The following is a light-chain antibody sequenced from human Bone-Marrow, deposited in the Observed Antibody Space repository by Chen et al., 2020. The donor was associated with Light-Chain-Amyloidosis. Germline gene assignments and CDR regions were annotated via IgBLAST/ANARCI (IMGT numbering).Light chain of an antibody. CDR1: ELPTKY. V-gene: IGLV3-25*03. CDR3: QSADSSGTYEVI. CDR2: RDT. Sequence: SYELTQPPSVSVYPGQTASNTCSGDELPTKYAYWYQKKPGQAPVLVIHRDTERPSGISERFSGSSSGTTATLTIIGVQAEDEADYHCQSADSSGTYEVIFGGGTKLTVL. J-gene: IGLJ2*01.